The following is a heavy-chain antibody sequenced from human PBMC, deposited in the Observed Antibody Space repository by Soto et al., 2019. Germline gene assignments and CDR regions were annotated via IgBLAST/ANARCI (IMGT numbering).Heavy chain of an antibody. CDR1: GFTVSSNY. CDR2: FYSGGSI. J-gene: IGHJ6*02. Sequence: EVQLVESGGGLIQPGGSLRLSCAASGFTVSSNYMSWVRQAPGKGLEWVSIFYSGGSIYYADSVKGRFTISRDNSKNTLYLQMNSLRAEDTAVYYCARVYDFWSGMDVWGQGTTVTVSS. CDR3: ARVYDFWSGMDV. D-gene: IGHD3-3*01. V-gene: IGHV3-53*01.